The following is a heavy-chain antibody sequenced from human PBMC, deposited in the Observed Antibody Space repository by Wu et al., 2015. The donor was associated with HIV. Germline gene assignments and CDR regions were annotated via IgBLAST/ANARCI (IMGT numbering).Heavy chain of an antibody. CDR1: GYTFTGYY. Sequence: QVQLVQSGAEVKKPGASVKVSCKASGYTFTGYYMHWVRQAPGQGLEWMGWINPNSGGTNYAQKFQGRVTMTRDTSISTAYMELSRLRSDDTAVYYCARDLTGHYDSSGYYYYYGMDVVGPKGPRSPSPQ. D-gene: IGHD3-22*01. CDR3: ARDLTGHYDSSGYYYYYGMDV. CDR2: INPNSGGT. J-gene: IGHJ6*01. V-gene: IGHV1-2*02.